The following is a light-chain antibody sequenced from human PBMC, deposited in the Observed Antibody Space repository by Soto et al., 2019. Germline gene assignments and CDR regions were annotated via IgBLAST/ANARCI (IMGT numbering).Light chain of an antibody. Sequence: DIQMTQSPSSLSASVGDRVTITCQASQDISNYLHWYQQKPGKAPKILIYDASVLEAGVPSRFSGGGSGTHFTLTISSLQAEDVATYYCQQFDNLPLTFGGGTKVEIK. CDR1: QDISNY. CDR2: DAS. CDR3: QQFDNLPLT. V-gene: IGKV1-33*01. J-gene: IGKJ4*01.